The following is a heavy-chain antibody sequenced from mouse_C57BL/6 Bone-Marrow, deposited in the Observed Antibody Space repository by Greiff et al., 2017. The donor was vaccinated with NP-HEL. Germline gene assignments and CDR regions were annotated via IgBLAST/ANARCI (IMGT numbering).Heavy chain of an antibody. J-gene: IGHJ1*03. Sequence: VQLKQSGAELLRPGASVKLSCTASGFNIKDYYMHWVKQRPEQGLEWIGRIDPEDGDTEYAPKFQGKATMSADTTSNTAYLPLSSLTSEDTAVYYCVITTVVATRYFDVWGTGTTVTVSS. CDR2: IDPEDGDT. CDR3: VITTVVATRYFDV. CDR1: GFNIKDYY. D-gene: IGHD1-1*01. V-gene: IGHV14-1*01.